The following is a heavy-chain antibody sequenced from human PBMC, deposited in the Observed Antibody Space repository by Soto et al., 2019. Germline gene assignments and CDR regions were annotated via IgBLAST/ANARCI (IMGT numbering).Heavy chain of an antibody. J-gene: IGHJ4*02. CDR1: GGSISSGGYT. Sequence: SETLSLTCAVSGGSISSGGYTWNWIRQPPGKGLEWIGYLYHSGSAYYNASLKSRVTISVDRSKNQFSLKLSSVTAADTAVYFCARGSAYDIWSGYCFDHWGQGTLVTVSS. CDR3: ARGSAYDIWSGYCFDH. CDR2: LYHSGSA. D-gene: IGHD3-3*01. V-gene: IGHV4-30-2*01.